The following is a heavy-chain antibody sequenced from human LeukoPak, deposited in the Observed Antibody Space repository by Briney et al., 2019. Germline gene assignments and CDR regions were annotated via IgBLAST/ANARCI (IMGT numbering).Heavy chain of an antibody. D-gene: IGHD3-22*01. CDR2: IYYIGST. V-gene: IGHV4-61*01. J-gene: IGHJ4*02. CDR3: VRYYDSTGSFDY. CDR1: GDSVSRSSYY. Sequence: PSETLSLTCTVSGDSVSRSSYYWTWIQQPPGKGLEWIGYIYYIGSTNYNPSLESRLTMSVDTSKNQFSLRLSSVIAADTAVYYCVRYYDSTGSFDYWGQGTLVTVSS.